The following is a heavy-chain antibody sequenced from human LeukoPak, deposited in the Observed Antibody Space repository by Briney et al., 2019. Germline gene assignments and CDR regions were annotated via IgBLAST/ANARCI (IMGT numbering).Heavy chain of an antibody. CDR3: ARGASGYDPFDY. Sequence: SETLSLTCTVSGASISSYYWSWIRQPAGKGLEWIGRFYTSGSTNYNPSLESRVTMSVDTSKNQFSLKLRSVTAADTAVYYCARGASGYDPFDYWGQGTLVTVSS. CDR2: FYTSGST. CDR1: GASISSYY. D-gene: IGHD5-12*01. V-gene: IGHV4-4*07. J-gene: IGHJ4*02.